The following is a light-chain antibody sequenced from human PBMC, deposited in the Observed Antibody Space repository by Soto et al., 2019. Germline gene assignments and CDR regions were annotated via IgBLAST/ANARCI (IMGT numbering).Light chain of an antibody. CDR3: QQYHNSPYA. CDR1: QSVGNNY. J-gene: IGKJ2*01. Sequence: EVGLTQSPFPLSLSPLERATLSCRASQSVGNNYLAWYQQKPGQAPRLLIYGASSRATGIPDRFTGSGSGTDFTLTISRLEPEDFAVYYCQQYHNSPYAFGQGTKVDIK. V-gene: IGKV3-20*01. CDR2: GAS.